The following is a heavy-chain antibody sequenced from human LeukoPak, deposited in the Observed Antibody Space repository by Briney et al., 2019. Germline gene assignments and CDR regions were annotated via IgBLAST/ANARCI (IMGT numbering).Heavy chain of an antibody. D-gene: IGHD6-13*01. V-gene: IGHV3-23*01. CDR2: IGGSGSYT. Sequence: PGGSLRLSCAASGFTFSTYAMIWVRQAPGKGLEWVSVIGGSGSYTYYADSVKGRFTISRDNSKDTPYLQMNSLRAEDTAVYYCARDWYDYWGQGTLVTVSS. J-gene: IGHJ4*02. CDR3: ARDWYDY. CDR1: GFTFSTYA.